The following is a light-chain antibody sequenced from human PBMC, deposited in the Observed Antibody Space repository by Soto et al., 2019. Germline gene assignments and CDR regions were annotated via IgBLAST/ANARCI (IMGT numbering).Light chain of an antibody. CDR2: DAS. J-gene: IGKJ5*01. CDR3: QQANSFPLT. Sequence: DIQMTQSPASVSASVGERATITCRASQGISSRLAWYQQKPGQAPKLLIYDASSLQSGIPSRFSGSGSGTEFTLTISSLQSEDFAAYYCQQANSFPLTFGQGTKLEIK. CDR1: QGISSR. V-gene: IGKV1-12*01.